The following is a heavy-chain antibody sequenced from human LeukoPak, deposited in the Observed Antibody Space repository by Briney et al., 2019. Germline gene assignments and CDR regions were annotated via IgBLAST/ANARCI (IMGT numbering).Heavy chain of an antibody. CDR3: ARGPNYGDSFPNWYFDL. CDR2: IYSGGST. Sequence: PGGSLRLSCAASEFSVGSNYMTWVRQAPGKGLEWVSLIYSGGSTYYADSVKGRFTFSRDNSKNTLYLQMNSLRAEDTAVYYCARGPNYGDSFPNWYFDLWGRGTLVTVSS. V-gene: IGHV3-66*02. J-gene: IGHJ2*01. CDR1: EFSVGSNY. D-gene: IGHD4-17*01.